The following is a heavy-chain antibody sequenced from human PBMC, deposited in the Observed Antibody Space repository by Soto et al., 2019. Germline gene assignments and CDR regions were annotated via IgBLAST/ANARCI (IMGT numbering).Heavy chain of an antibody. V-gene: IGHV1-69*13. J-gene: IGHJ4*02. CDR1: GGTFSSYS. Sequence: SVKVSCKASGGTFSSYSINWVRQAPGQGLEWMGEIIPIFGTANYAQKFQGRVTITADESASTAYMELSSLRSEDTAVYYCARDGGRHSGGIDYWGQGTLVTVSS. CDR2: IIPIFGTA. CDR3: ARDGGRHSGGIDY. D-gene: IGHD1-26*01.